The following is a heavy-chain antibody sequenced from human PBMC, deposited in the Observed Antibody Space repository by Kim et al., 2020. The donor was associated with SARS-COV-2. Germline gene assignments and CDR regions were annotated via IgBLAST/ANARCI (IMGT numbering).Heavy chain of an antibody. J-gene: IGHJ5*02. CDR3: ARGLRIGPLVVVVAATPGNRTWFDP. Sequence: SETLSLTCAVYGGSFSGYYWSWIRQPPGKGLEWIGEINHSGSTNYNPSLKSRVTISVDTSKNQFSLKLSSVTAADTAVYYCARGLRIGPLVVVVAATPGNRTWFDPWGQGTLVTVSS. V-gene: IGHV4-34*01. CDR1: GGSFSGYY. D-gene: IGHD2-15*01. CDR2: INHSGST.